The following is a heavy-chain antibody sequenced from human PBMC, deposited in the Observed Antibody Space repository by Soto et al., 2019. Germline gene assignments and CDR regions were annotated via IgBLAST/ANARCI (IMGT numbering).Heavy chain of an antibody. CDR3: ARDPPPPDY. J-gene: IGHJ4*02. CDR2: ISAYNVNT. Sequence: QVQLVQSGAEVKKPGASVTVSCKASGYTFASYAISWMRQAPGQGLEWMGWISAYNVNTNYAQNLQGRVTMTTATSTSTAYMELRSLRSDDTAVYYCARDPPPPDYWGQGTLVTVSS. V-gene: IGHV1-18*01. CDR1: GYTFASYA.